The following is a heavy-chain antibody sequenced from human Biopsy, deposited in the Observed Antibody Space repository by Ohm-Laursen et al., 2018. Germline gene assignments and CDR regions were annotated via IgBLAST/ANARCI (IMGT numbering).Heavy chain of an antibody. D-gene: IGHD3-9*01. J-gene: IGHJ2*01. V-gene: IGHV4-31*03. CDR1: GASVKTSGYF. CDR2: ISYNERT. CDR3: VREPKTGTAEAWYFDL. Sequence: TLSLTCSVSGASVKTSGYFWARLRQRPGKGFEWIGYISYNERTHYNPSLTSRLAISFDTSNNRISLQLRTVSVADTAGYYFVREPKTGTAEAWYFDLWGRGSPVTVPS.